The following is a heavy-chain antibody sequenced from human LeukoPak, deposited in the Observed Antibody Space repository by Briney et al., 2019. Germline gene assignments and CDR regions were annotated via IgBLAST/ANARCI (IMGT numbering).Heavy chain of an antibody. J-gene: IGHJ5*02. Sequence: PSETLSLTCTVFGGSTSSYYWSWIRQPPGKGLEWIGYIYYSGSTDYNPSLKSRVIISTDTSKNQFSLKLNSVTAADTAVYYCARGGTYSGDNWFDPWGQGTLVTVSS. D-gene: IGHD1-26*01. CDR2: IYYSGST. V-gene: IGHV4-59*01. CDR1: GGSTSSYY. CDR3: ARGGTYSGDNWFDP.